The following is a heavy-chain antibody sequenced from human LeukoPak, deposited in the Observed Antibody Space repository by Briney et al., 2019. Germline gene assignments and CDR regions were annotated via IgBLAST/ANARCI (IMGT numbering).Heavy chain of an antibody. D-gene: IGHD3-10*01. CDR1: GDSITDYS. Sequence: SETLSLTCTVSGDSITDYSWSWIRQPAGKGLEWIGRIYVSGSTNYNPSLKSRVTISVDTSKNQFSLNLSSVTAADTAVYYCARDRGGAYYYGSGSFDYWGQGTLVTVSS. J-gene: IGHJ4*02. CDR2: IYVSGST. V-gene: IGHV4-4*07. CDR3: ARDRGGAYYYGSGSFDY.